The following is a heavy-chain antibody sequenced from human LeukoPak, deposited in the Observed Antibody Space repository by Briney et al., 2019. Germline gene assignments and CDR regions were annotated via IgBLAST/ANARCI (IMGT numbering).Heavy chain of an antibody. D-gene: IGHD3-9*01. CDR2: ISAYNGNT. Sequence: ASVKVSCKASGYIFTSYGISWVRQAPGQGLEWMGWISAYNGNTNYVQKLQGRVTMTTDTSTSTAYMELRSLRSDDTAVYYCARDAPYYDTPAYMDVWGKGTTVTVSS. V-gene: IGHV1-18*01. CDR1: GYIFTSYG. J-gene: IGHJ6*03. CDR3: ARDAPYYDTPAYMDV.